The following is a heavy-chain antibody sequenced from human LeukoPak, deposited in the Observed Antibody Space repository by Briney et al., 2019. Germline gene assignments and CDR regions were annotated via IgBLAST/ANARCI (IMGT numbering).Heavy chain of an antibody. D-gene: IGHD3-10*01. Sequence: GGSLRLSCAASGFTFSSYDMHWVRQATGKGREGGSSIGTAGDTYYPGSVKGRFTITRENAKNTLYLQMNRLRAGDTAVYYCARDWADGEDGMDVWGQGTTVTVSS. CDR3: ARDWADGEDGMDV. V-gene: IGHV3-13*01. J-gene: IGHJ6*02. CDR2: IGTAGDT. CDR1: GFTFSSYD.